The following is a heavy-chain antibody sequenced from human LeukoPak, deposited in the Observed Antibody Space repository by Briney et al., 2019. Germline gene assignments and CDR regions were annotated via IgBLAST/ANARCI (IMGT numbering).Heavy chain of an antibody. D-gene: IGHD3-22*01. V-gene: IGHV4-59*08. CDR3: ARRVAVGNWFDP. J-gene: IGHJ5*02. Sequence: LETLCLTCSVSGDSFSTYYWSWIRQPPGKGLEWIGYMYYSGSTNYNHSLKSRVTISLDTSKNQFSLKLTSATAADTAVYYCARRVAVGNWFDPWGQGTLVAVSS. CDR1: GDSFSTYY. CDR2: MYYSGST.